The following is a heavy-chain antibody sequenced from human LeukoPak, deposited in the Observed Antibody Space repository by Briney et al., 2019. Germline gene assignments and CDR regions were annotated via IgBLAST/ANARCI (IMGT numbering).Heavy chain of an antibody. J-gene: IGHJ4*02. Sequence: TSETLSLTCTVSGGSISSSSYYWGWIRQPPGKGLEWIGSIYYSGSTYYNPSLKGRVTISVDTSKNQFSLKLSSVTAADMAVYYCASGPTVTSSPYFDYWGQGTLVTVSS. CDR3: ASGPTVTSSPYFDY. CDR2: IYYSGST. CDR1: GGSISSSSYY. V-gene: IGHV4-39*01. D-gene: IGHD4-17*01.